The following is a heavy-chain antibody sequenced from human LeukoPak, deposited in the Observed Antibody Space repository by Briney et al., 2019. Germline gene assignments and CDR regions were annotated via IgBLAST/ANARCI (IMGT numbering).Heavy chain of an antibody. CDR3: TRHSGSGSLFDY. CDR2: IRSKANSYAT. V-gene: IGHV3-73*01. CDR1: GFTFSGSA. Sequence: SGGSLRLSCAASGFTFSGSAMHWVRQASGKGLEWVGRIRSKANSYATAYAASVKGRFTISRDDSKNTAYLQMNSLKTEDTAVYYCTRHSGSGSLFDYWGQGTLVTDSS. D-gene: IGHD3-10*01. J-gene: IGHJ4*02.